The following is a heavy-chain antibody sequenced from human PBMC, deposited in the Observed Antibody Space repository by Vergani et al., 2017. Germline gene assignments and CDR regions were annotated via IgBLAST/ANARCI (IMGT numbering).Heavy chain of an antibody. CDR3: ARCFRDEGMIYGGTVENWFDP. CDR1: GASISSNSYY. V-gene: IGHV4-39*01. J-gene: IGHJ5*02. D-gene: IGHD3-22*01. CDR2: IRYSGPT. Sequence: QLQLQESGPGLVEPSETLSLTCTVSGASISSNSYYWGWVRQSPGNGLEWVGSIRYSGPTYYNLPLQSRTTISLDTSKNQFSLKLSSVTAADTAVYYCARCFRDEGMIYGGTVENWFDPWGQGTLVTVSS.